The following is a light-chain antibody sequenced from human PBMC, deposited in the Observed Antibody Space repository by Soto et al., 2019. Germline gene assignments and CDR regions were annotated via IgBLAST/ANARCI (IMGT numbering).Light chain of an antibody. J-gene: IGKJ2*01. CDR3: QKSYINPRLT. CDR2: ASY. V-gene: IGKV1-39*01. Sequence: DIQITQSPSSLSASVGDRVTITCRASQSISSHLNWYQHKPGRPPRLLIFASYILEGGVPSRFSGSGSDTYFSPPIHSLQPEGCANFYRQKSYINPRLTFGQGTKVEI. CDR1: QSISSH.